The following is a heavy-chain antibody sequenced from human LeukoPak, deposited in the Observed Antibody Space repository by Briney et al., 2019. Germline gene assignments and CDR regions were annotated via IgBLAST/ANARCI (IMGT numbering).Heavy chain of an antibody. V-gene: IGHV3-23*01. CDR2: ISGSGGST. Sequence: PGGSLRLSCAASGFTFSSYSMNWVRQAPGKGLEWVSAISGSGGSTDYADSVKGRFTISRDNSKNTLYLQMNSLRAEDTAVYYCAKSGVENYDILTGYYFLDYWGQGTLVTVSS. D-gene: IGHD3-9*01. CDR1: GFTFSSYS. CDR3: AKSGVENYDILTGYYFLDY. J-gene: IGHJ4*02.